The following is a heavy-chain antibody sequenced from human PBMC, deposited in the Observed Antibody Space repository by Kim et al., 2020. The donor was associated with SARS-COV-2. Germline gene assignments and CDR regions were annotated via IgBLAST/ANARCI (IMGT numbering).Heavy chain of an antibody. D-gene: IGHD4-17*01. CDR3: AKQFLGETVTTAYWYFDL. J-gene: IGHJ2*01. V-gene: IGHV3-33*06. CDR1: GFTFSSYG. CDR2: IWYDGSNK. Sequence: GGSLRLSCAASGFTFSSYGMHWVRQAPGKGLEWVAVIWYDGSNKYYADSVKGRFTISRDNSKNTLYLQMNSLRAEDTAVYYCAKQFLGETVTTAYWYFDL.